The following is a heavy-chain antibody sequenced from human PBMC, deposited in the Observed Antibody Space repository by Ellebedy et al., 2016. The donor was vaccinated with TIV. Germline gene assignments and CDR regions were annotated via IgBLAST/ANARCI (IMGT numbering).Heavy chain of an antibody. Sequence: GESLKISCAASGFTFTTYAMHWVRQAPGKGLEWVSGIGTGGNTFYADSVRGRFTISRDNAKNSLYLQMNSLRVDDTAVYYCATSRARVYWGQGTLVTVSS. CDR2: IGTGGNT. J-gene: IGHJ4*02. V-gene: IGHV3-23*01. CDR1: GFTFTTYA. CDR3: ATSRARVY.